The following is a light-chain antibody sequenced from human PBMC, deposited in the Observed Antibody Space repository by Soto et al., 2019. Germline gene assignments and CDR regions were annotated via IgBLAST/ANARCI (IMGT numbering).Light chain of an antibody. CDR3: ASWDDSLNGPV. CDR2: SSQ. V-gene: IGLV1-44*01. Sequence: QSVLTQPPSASGTPGRRLTISCSGSISNIAINSVSWYQKVPGTAPKLLIHSSQQRPSGVPDRFSGSKSGSSASLAISELQSENEGDYYCASWDDSLNGPVFGGGTKLTV. CDR1: ISNIAINS. J-gene: IGLJ2*01.